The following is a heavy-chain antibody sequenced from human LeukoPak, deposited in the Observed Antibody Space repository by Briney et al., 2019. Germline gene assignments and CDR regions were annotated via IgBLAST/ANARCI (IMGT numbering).Heavy chain of an antibody. Sequence: ASVKVSCKASGYTFTSYGISWVRQAPGQGLEWMGWISAYNGNTNYAQKLQGRVTMTTDTSTSTAYMELRSLRSDDTAVYYCARDPMAVAGTPYFDYWGQGTLVTVSS. J-gene: IGHJ4*02. CDR1: GYTFTSYG. V-gene: IGHV1-18*01. CDR3: ARDPMAVAGTPYFDY. D-gene: IGHD6-19*01. CDR2: ISAYNGNT.